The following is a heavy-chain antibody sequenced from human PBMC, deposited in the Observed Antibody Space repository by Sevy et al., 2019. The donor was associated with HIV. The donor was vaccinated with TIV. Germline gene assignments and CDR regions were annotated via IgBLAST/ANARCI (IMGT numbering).Heavy chain of an antibody. CDR2: ISYDGSNK. CDR3: ARGGPSTVPFGY. V-gene: IGHV3-30*04. Sequence: GGSPRLSCAASGFTFSSYAMHWVRQAPGKGLEWVAVISYDGSNKYYADSVKGRFTISRDNSKNTLYLQMNSLRAEDTAVYYCARGGPSTVPFGYWGQGTLVTVSS. CDR1: GFTFSSYA. J-gene: IGHJ4*02. D-gene: IGHD4-17*01.